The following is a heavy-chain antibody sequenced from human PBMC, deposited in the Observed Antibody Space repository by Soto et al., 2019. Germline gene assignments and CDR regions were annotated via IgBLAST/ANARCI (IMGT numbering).Heavy chain of an antibody. CDR3: AREVTVASYSFDF. V-gene: IGHV1-69*01. Sequence: QVQLVQSGAEVKRPGSSVKVSCKASGGTFNNYALSWVRQAPGQGLEWVGGIIPIFNSANYAQKFQDRVTITADDSTSTAYMELRSLRPDDTAVYYCAREVTVASYSFDFWGQGTLVTVSS. J-gene: IGHJ4*02. CDR2: IIPIFNSA. D-gene: IGHD5-12*01. CDR1: GGTFNNYA.